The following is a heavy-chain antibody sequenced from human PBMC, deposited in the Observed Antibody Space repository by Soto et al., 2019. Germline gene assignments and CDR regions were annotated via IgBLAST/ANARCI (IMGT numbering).Heavy chain of an antibody. D-gene: IGHD4-17*01. CDR1: GFTFHNAW. V-gene: IGHV3-15*07. CDR2: IRSQSDGGSG. Sequence: GGSLRLSCAASGFTFHNAWINWDRQPPGGGLQWVGRIRSQSDGGSGDYAAPVKGRFVVSRDDSKNMVYLQMNSLKIEDTAVYYCTTDSRTTVQEVPFDFWGHGTLVTVSS. CDR3: TTDSRTTVQEVPFDF. J-gene: IGHJ4*01.